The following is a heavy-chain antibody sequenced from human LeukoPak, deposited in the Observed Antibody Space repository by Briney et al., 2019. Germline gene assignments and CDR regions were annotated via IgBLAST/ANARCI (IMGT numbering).Heavy chain of an antibody. D-gene: IGHD2-15*01. V-gene: IGHV3-30*18. Sequence: SGRSLRLSCAASGFTFSSYGMHWVRQAPGKGLEWVAVISYDGSNKYYADSVKGRFTISRDNSKNTLYLQMNSLRAEDTAVYYCAKGLATQKADGYWGRGTLVTVSS. CDR3: AKGLATQKADGY. J-gene: IGHJ4*02. CDR2: ISYDGSNK. CDR1: GFTFSSYG.